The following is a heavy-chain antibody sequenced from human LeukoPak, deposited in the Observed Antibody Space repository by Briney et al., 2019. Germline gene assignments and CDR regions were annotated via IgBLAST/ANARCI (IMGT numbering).Heavy chain of an antibody. J-gene: IGHJ5*02. CDR3: VTQRDGYPSWFDP. CDR2: ISHSGST. Sequence: SETLSLTCAVYGGSLSGYYWSWIRQPPGKGLEWIGEISHSGSTSYNPSLKSRVTISVDTSKNQFSLNLKSVTAADTAVYYCVTQRDGYPSWFDPWGQGTLVTVSS. CDR1: GGSLSGYY. D-gene: IGHD1-1*01. V-gene: IGHV4-34*01.